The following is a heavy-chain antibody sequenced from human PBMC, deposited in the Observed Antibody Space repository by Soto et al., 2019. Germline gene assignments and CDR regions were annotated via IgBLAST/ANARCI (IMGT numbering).Heavy chain of an antibody. V-gene: IGHV1-2*04. J-gene: IGHJ3*02. Sequence: ASVKVSCKASGYTFTGYYMHWVRQAPGQGLEWMGWINPNSGGTNYAQKFQGWVTMTRDTSISTAYMELSRLRSDDTAVYYCARESLLLWFGETNAPDAFDIWGQGTMVTVSS. CDR2: INPNSGGT. CDR3: ARESLLLWFGETNAPDAFDI. CDR1: GYTFTGYY. D-gene: IGHD3-10*01.